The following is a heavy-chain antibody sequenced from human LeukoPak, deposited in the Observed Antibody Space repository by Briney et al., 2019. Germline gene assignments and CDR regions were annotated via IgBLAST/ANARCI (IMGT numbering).Heavy chain of an antibody. CDR2: IIPIFGTT. J-gene: IGHJ4*02. D-gene: IGHD2-2*01. V-gene: IGHV1-69*13. Sequence: GASVKVSCKASGGTFSSYAISWVRQAPGQGLEWMGGIIPIFGTTNYAQNFQGRVTITADESTSTAYMDLSSLRSEDTAVYYCARVQGYCRSTSCYYFDYWGQGTLVTVSS. CDR3: ARVQGYCRSTSCYYFDY. CDR1: GGTFSSYA.